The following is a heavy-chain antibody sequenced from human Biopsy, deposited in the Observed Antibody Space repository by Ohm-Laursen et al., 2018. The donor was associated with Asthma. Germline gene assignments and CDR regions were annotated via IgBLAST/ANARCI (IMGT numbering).Heavy chain of an antibody. CDR3: ARAQDYYDSRGYYRSFDY. CDR2: IFYSGST. Sequence: SQTLSLTCSVFGGSVYSYDHHWSWIRQPPGKGLEWIGFIFYSGSTYYNPSLKSRVSISIDTSKNQFSLKLSSVTAADTAVYYCARAQDYYDSRGYYRSFDYWGQGTLVTASS. D-gene: IGHD3-22*01. V-gene: IGHV4-30-4*01. CDR1: GGSVYSYDHH. J-gene: IGHJ4*02.